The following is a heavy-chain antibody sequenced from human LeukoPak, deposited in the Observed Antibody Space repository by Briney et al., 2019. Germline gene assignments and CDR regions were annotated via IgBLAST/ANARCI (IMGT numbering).Heavy chain of an antibody. Sequence: PGGSLRLSCAASGFAFSSLAMGWVRQVPGKGLERVSVISDSGSITYYADSVKGRFTISRDNSKNTLFLQMNSLGAEDTAVYYCAKDARRTNGWYFFDYWGQGTLVTVSS. CDR3: AKDARRTNGWYFFDY. V-gene: IGHV3-23*01. CDR2: ISDSGSIT. CDR1: GFAFSSLA. D-gene: IGHD6-19*01. J-gene: IGHJ4*02.